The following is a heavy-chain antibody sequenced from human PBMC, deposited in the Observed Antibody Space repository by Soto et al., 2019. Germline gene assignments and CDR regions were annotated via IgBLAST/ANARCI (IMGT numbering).Heavy chain of an antibody. V-gene: IGHV1-8*01. Sequence: GASVKVSCKASGYTFTSYDINWVRQATGQGLEWMGWMNPNSGNTGYAQKFQGRVTMTRNTSISTAYMELSSLRSEDTAVYYCARPQLTGDPNTYYYYGMDVWGQGTTVSVSS. CDR3: ARPQLTGDPNTYYYYGMDV. J-gene: IGHJ6*02. CDR1: GYTFTSYD. CDR2: MNPNSGNT. D-gene: IGHD7-27*01.